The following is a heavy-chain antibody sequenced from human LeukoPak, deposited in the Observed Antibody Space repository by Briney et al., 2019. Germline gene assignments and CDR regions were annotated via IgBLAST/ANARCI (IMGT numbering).Heavy chain of an antibody. Sequence: PSETLSLTCTVSGGSISSYYWSWIRQPPGKGLEWIGYIYYSGSTYYNPSLKSRVTISVDTSKNQFSLKLSSVTAADTAVYYCARARSSGYYPYWGQGTLVTVSS. D-gene: IGHD3-22*01. CDR3: ARARSSGYYPY. V-gene: IGHV4-59*08. J-gene: IGHJ4*02. CDR2: IYYSGST. CDR1: GGSISSYY.